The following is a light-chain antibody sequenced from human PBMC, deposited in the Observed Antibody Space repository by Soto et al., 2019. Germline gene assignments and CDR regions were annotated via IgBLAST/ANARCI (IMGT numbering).Light chain of an antibody. V-gene: IGLV1-47*01. CDR2: RNN. CDR1: SSNIGSNF. CDR3: AAWDDSLSGVV. J-gene: IGLJ2*01. Sequence: QSVLTQPPSASGTPGQRVTISCSGSSSNIGSNFIYWYQQLPGTAPKLLIYRNNERPSGVPDRFSDSKSGTSASLAISGLRSEDEADYHCAAWDDSLSGVVFGGGTKVTVL.